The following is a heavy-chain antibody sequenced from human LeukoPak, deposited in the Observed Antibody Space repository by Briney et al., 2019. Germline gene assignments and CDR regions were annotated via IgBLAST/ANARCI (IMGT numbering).Heavy chain of an antibody. Sequence: QSGGSLRLSCAASGFTLSSYEVNWVRQAPGKGLEWISYISSSGGTIYYADSVKGRFTISRDNAQSSLFLQMNSLRAEDTAVYYCTRDTLRGYFDLWGRGTLVTVSS. V-gene: IGHV3-48*03. J-gene: IGHJ2*01. CDR1: GFTLSSYE. CDR3: TRDTLRGYFDL. CDR2: ISSSGGTI.